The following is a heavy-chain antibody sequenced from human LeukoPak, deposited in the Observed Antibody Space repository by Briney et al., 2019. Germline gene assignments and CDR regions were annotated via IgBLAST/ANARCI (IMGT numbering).Heavy chain of an antibody. D-gene: IGHD3-10*01. CDR1: GFTFSSYA. V-gene: IGHV3-33*01. Sequence: GGSLRLSCTAPGFTFSSYAIHWIHQAPGKGLEWVALVWHDGSNRYYSEAVKGRFTISRDNSKNTVYLQINSLRAEDTAVYYCARELFGSGSCPDYWGQGTRVTVSS. J-gene: IGHJ4*02. CDR3: ARELFGSGSCPDY. CDR2: VWHDGSNR.